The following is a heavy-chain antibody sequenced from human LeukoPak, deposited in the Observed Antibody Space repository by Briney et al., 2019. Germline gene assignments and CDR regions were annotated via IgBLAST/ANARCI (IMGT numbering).Heavy chain of an antibody. CDR2: IYPGDSDT. V-gene: IGHV5-51*01. J-gene: IGHJ5*02. CDR1: GYRFTSYW. Sequence: GESLKISFKGSGYRFTSYWIGWGRPMPGKGLEWMGIIYPGDSDTRYSPSFQGQVTISADKSISTAYLQWSSLKASDTAMYYCATTSIAVAGGGFDPWGQGTLVTVSS. CDR3: ATTSIAVAGGGFDP. D-gene: IGHD6-19*01.